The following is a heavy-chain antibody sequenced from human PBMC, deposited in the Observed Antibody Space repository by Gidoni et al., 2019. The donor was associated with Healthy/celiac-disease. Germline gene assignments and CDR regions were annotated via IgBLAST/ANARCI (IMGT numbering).Heavy chain of an antibody. CDR3: ARDFSRAVVPAATYYGMDV. CDR2: IIPIFRTA. Sequence: QVQLVQSGAEVKKHGSSVKVSCKASGGTFSSYAISWVRQAPGQGLEWMGGIIPIFRTANYAQKFQGRVTITADESTSTAYMELSSLRSEDTAVYYCARDFSRAVVPAATYYGMDVWGQGTTVTVSS. D-gene: IGHD2-2*01. V-gene: IGHV1-69*01. J-gene: IGHJ6*02. CDR1: GGTFSSYA.